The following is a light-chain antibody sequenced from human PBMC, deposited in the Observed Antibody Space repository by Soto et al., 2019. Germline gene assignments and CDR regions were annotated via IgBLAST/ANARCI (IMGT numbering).Light chain of an antibody. Sequence: EIVLTQSPATLSLSPGERATLSCRASQSVSSYLAWYQQKPGQAPRLLIYDASNRATGIPARFSGSGSGTDFTLIINSLEPEDFAVYYCQQRSSPTFGQGTRLEI. V-gene: IGKV3-11*01. J-gene: IGKJ5*01. CDR1: QSVSSY. CDR3: QQRSSPT. CDR2: DAS.